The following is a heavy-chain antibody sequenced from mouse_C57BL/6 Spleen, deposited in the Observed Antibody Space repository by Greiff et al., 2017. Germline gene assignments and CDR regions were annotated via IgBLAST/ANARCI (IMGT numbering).Heavy chain of an antibody. J-gene: IGHJ2*01. CDR2: INPSNGGT. D-gene: IGHD2-5*01. CDR1: GYTFTSYW. Sequence: QVQLQQPGTELVKPGASVKLSCKASGYTFTSYWMHWVKQRPGHVLEWIGNINPSNGGTNYNEKFKGKATLTVDKSSSTAYMQLRSLTSEVSAVYYCARSAYYSNYVGDYWGEGTTLTVSS. CDR3: ARSAYYSNYVGDY. V-gene: IGHV1-53*01.